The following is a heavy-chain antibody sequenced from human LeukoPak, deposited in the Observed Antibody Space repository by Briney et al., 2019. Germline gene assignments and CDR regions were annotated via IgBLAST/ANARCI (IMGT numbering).Heavy chain of an antibody. CDR1: GGSISSYS. J-gene: IGHJ4*02. D-gene: IGHD3-22*01. Sequence: SETLSLTCTVSGGSISSYSWSWIRQPPGKGLEWIGYIYHSGSTYYNPSLKSRVTISVDRSKNQFSLKLSSVTAADTAVYYCARATYDSSGYYGSLTYFDYWGQGTLVTVSS. CDR3: ARATYDSSGYYGSLTYFDY. V-gene: IGHV4-30-2*01. CDR2: IYHSGST.